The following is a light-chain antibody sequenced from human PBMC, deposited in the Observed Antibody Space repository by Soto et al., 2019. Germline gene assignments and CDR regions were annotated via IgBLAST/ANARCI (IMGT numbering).Light chain of an antibody. Sequence: EIVLTQSPGTLSLSPGERATLSCRASQSVSSDLAWYQQKPGQAPRLLIYGASTGATGLPARFSGSGSGTEFTLSISSLQSEDFAVYYCLQYNKWPRTFGQGTKVDIK. CDR1: QSVSSD. V-gene: IGKV3-15*01. CDR2: GAS. J-gene: IGKJ1*01. CDR3: LQYNKWPRT.